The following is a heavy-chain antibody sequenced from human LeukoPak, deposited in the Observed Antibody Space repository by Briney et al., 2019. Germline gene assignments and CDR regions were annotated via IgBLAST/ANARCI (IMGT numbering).Heavy chain of an antibody. V-gene: IGHV3-30*04. D-gene: IGHD5-18*01. CDR2: ISYDGSNK. Sequence: SGRSLRLSCAASGFTFSSYAMHWVRQAPGKGLEWVAVISYDGSNKYYADSVKGRFTISRDNAKNSLYLQMNSLRAEDTAVYYCARDTAMVSGYWGQGTLVTVSS. J-gene: IGHJ4*02. CDR3: ARDTAMVSGY. CDR1: GFTFSSYA.